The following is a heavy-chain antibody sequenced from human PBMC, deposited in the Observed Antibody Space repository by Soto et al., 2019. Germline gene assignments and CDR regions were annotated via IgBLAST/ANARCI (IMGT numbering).Heavy chain of an antibody. J-gene: IGHJ4*02. CDR1: GGTFSSYA. CDR3: ARDIHDSSGYYFGRYFDY. CDR2: IIPIFGTA. D-gene: IGHD3-22*01. V-gene: IGHV1-69*06. Sequence: SVKVSCKASGGTFSSYAISWVRQAPGQGLEWMGGIIPIFGTANYAQKFQGRVTITADKSTSTAYMELSSLRSEDTAVYYCARDIHDSSGYYFGRYFDYWGQGTLVTVSS.